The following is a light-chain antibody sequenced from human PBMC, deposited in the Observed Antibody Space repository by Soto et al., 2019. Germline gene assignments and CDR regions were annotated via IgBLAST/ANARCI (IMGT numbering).Light chain of an antibody. CDR2: LGS. CDR1: QSLLHSNGYNS. CDR3: MQALQTPIT. Sequence: DIVMTQSPLSLPVTPGEPASISCMSSQSLLHSNGYNSLDWYLQKPGQSPQLLIYLGSNRASGVPDRFSGSGSGTDFTLKISRVEAEDVGVYYCMQALQTPITFGQGTRLEIK. V-gene: IGKV2-28*01. J-gene: IGKJ5*01.